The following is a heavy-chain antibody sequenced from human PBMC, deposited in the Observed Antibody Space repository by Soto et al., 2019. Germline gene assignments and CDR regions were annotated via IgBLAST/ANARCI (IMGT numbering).Heavy chain of an antibody. Sequence: EVQLVESGGGLVQPGRSLRLSCAASGFTFDDYAMHWVRQAPGKGLEWVSGISWNSGSIGYADSVKGRFTISRDNAKNSLYLQMNSLRAEDTALYYCAKGREYSSGWLDYWGQGTLVTVSS. J-gene: IGHJ4*02. V-gene: IGHV3-9*01. CDR2: ISWNSGSI. D-gene: IGHD6-19*01. CDR3: AKGREYSSGWLDY. CDR1: GFTFDDYA.